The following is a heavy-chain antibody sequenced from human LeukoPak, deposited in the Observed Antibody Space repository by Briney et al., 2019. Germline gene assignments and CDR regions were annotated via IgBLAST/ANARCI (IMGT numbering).Heavy chain of an antibody. CDR1: RGCISRGSYY. CDR2: IYTSGST. J-gene: IGHJ4*02. V-gene: IGHV4-61*02. CDR3: ARGLVSGSYPYFDY. D-gene: IGHD3-10*01. Sequence: SLTLSLTCTVCRGCISRGSYYWIGIRQPAGKGLEWIGRIYTSGSTYYNPSLKSRVTISVDTSKNQFSLKLSSVTAADTAVYYCARGLVSGSYPYFDYWGQGTLVTVSS.